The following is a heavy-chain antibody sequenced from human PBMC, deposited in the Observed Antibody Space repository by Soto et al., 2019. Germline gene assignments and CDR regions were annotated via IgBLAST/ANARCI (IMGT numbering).Heavy chain of an antibody. CDR3: AREYCISTSCYGSDF. CDR1: GYTFTDYG. V-gene: IGHV1-18*01. Sequence: QVQLVQSGAEVKNPGASVKVSCKAYGYTFTDYGISWVRQAPGQGLEWMGWISTHNGDTKYARNLQGRLIMTTDTSTTTAYMELTSLRSDDTAVYYCAREYCISTSCYGSDFWGRGTLVTVSS. CDR2: ISTHNGDT. D-gene: IGHD2-2*01. J-gene: IGHJ4*02.